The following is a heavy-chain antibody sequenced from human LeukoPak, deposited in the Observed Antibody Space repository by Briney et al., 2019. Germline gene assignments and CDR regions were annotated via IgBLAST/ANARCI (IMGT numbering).Heavy chain of an antibody. J-gene: IGHJ4*02. CDR2: IYSGGST. V-gene: IGHV3-53*01. CDR1: GFTVSSNY. D-gene: IGHD3-22*01. CDR3: ARMPHYYDSSGYGGDWLY. Sequence: GGSLRLSCAASGFTVSSNYMSWVRQAPGKGLEWVSVIYSGGSTYYADSVKGRFTISRDNSKNTLYLQMNSLRAEDTAVYHCARMPHYYDSSGYGGDWLYWGQGTLVTVSS.